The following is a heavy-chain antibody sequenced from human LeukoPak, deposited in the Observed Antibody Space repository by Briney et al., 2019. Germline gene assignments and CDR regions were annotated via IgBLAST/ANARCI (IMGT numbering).Heavy chain of an antibody. CDR2: IIPIFGTA. V-gene: IGHV1-69*13. CDR1: GGTFSSYA. J-gene: IGHJ4*02. D-gene: IGHD5-18*01. CDR3: ARARGAMDLLIDY. Sequence: ASVKVSCKASGGTFSSYAISWVRQAPGQGLEWMGGIIPIFGTANYAQKFQGRVTITADESTSTAYMELSSLRSEDTAVYYCARARGAMDLLIDYWGQGTLVTVSS.